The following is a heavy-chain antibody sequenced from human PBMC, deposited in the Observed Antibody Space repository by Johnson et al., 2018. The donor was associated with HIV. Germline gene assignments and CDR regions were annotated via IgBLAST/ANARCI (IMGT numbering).Heavy chain of an antibody. D-gene: IGHD5-12*01. CDR3: ARPRRYSGYDYYLDAFDI. V-gene: IGHV3-72*01. Sequence: VQLVESGGGLVQPGGSLRLSCAASGFTFSDHYMDWVRQAPGKGLEWVGRTRNKANSYTTEYAASVKGRFTISRDNSKTTLFLQMNSLRAEDTAVYYCARPRRYSGYDYYLDAFDIWGQGTMVTVSS. J-gene: IGHJ3*02. CDR2: TRNKANSYTT. CDR1: GFTFSDHY.